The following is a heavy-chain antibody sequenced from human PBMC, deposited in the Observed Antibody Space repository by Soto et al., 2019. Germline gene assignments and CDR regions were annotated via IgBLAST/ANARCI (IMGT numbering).Heavy chain of an antibody. D-gene: IGHD6-13*01. CDR3: VRGGIAGNWFDP. V-gene: IGHV4-59*06. CDR2: IFHSGST. J-gene: IGHJ5*02. Sequence: PSETLSLTCTVSGGSISSYYWSWIRQPPGKGLEWIAYIFHSGSTDYNPSLKSRVIISADTSKNQFSLKLTSVTAADTAVYYCVRGGIAGNWFDPWGQGTLVTVSS. CDR1: GGSISSYY.